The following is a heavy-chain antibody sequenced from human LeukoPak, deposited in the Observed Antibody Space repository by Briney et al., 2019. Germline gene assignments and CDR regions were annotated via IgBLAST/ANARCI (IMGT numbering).Heavy chain of an antibody. CDR1: GFTVSSNY. J-gene: IGHJ4*02. D-gene: IGHD3-22*01. Sequence: GGSLRLSCAASGFTVSSNYMCWVRQAPGKGLEWVSVLYSGGSTYYTDSVKGRFTISRDNSKNTLYLQMNSLRAEDTAVYYCARDSDTSGYYYLDYWGQGTLVTVSS. CDR3: ARDSDTSGYYYLDY. CDR2: LYSGGST. V-gene: IGHV3-66*01.